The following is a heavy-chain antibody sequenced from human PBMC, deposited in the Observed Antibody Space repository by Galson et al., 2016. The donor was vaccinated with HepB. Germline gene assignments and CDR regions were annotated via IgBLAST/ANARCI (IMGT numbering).Heavy chain of an antibody. V-gene: IGHV3-66*01. CDR1: GFTVSSNY. CDR3: VRDRGGAGGFGEN. D-gene: IGHD3-10*01. CDR2: INSGGGT. J-gene: IGHJ4*02. Sequence: SLRLSCAASGFTVSSNYMNWVRQAPGKGLDWVSGINSGGGTYYADSVKGRFTVSRDNSKNTVYLQMNSLRADDTAVYYGVRDRGGAGGFGENWGQGALVTVSS.